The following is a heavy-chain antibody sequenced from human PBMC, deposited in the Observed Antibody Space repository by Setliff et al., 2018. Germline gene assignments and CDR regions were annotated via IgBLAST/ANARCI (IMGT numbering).Heavy chain of an antibody. CDR2: INPSDGST. CDR1: GYIFTGYY. J-gene: IGHJ4*02. V-gene: IGHV1-46*01. CDR3: ARESTAKNFWGEYSDY. Sequence: ASVKVSCKASGYIFTGYYMHWVRQAPGQGLEWMGVINPSDGSTTYAQKFQGRVKMTRDTSTNTVYMQLSSLRSEDTAVYYCARESTAKNFWGEYSDYWGQGTLVTVSS. D-gene: IGHD3-3*01.